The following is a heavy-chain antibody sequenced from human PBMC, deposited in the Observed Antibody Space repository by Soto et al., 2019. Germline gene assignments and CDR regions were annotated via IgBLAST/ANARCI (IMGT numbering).Heavy chain of an antibody. V-gene: IGHV1-69*12. D-gene: IGHD5-12*01. CDR3: ARARGYSGYDVYYYYGMDV. J-gene: IGHJ6*02. Sequence: QVQLVQSGAEVKKPGSSVKVSCKASGGTFSSYAISWVRQAPGQGLEWMGGIIPIFGTANYAQKFQGRVTITADESTSTADMELSSLRAEDTAVYYCARARGYSGYDVYYYYGMDVWGQGTTVTVSS. CDR2: IIPIFGTA. CDR1: GGTFSSYA.